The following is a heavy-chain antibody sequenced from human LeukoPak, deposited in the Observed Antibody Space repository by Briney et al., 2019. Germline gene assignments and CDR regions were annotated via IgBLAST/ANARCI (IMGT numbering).Heavy chain of an antibody. V-gene: IGHV5-51*01. CDR2: IYPGDSDT. CDR3: ARGDASMAAGFNY. Sequence: GESLLMQCQTSGFTFTNYWIGWVRQMPGKGLEWMGIIYPGDSDTKYSPSFRGQVTMSADKSTSNAHLQWGSLKASDTAMYFCARGDASMAAGFNYWG. CDR1: GFTFTNYW. D-gene: IGHD2-21*02. J-gene: IGHJ4*01.